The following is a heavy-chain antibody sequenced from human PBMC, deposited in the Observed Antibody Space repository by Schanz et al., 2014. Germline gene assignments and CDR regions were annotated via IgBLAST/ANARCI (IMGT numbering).Heavy chain of an antibody. V-gene: IGHV1-69*02. CDR2: IIPILGIA. D-gene: IGHD6-13*01. CDR3: ARSGSSNWYFFDY. CDR1: GGTFSSYT. J-gene: IGHJ4*02. Sequence: QVQLVQSGAEVKKPGSSVKVSCKLSGGTFSSYTISWMRQAPGQGLEWMGRIIPILGIANYAQKFQGRVTITADKSTFTAYMDVSSLRSEDTAVYYCARSGSSNWYFFDYWGQGTLVTVSS.